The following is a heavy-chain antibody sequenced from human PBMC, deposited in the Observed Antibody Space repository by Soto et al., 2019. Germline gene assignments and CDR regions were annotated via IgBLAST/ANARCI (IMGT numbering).Heavy chain of an antibody. CDR2: IYYSGST. D-gene: IGHD3-10*01. J-gene: IGHJ6*03. Sequence: SETLSLTCTVSGGSISSGGYYWSWIRQHPGKGLEWIGYIYYSGSTYYNPSLKSRVTISVDTSKNQFSLKLSSVTAADTAVYYCATSGSGVDYYYYYMDVWGKGTTVTVSS. V-gene: IGHV4-31*03. CDR3: ATSGSGVDYYYYYMDV. CDR1: GGSISSGGYY.